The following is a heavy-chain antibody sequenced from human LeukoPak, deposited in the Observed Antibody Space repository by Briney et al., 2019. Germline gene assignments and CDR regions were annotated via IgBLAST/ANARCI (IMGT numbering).Heavy chain of an antibody. J-gene: IGHJ4*02. Sequence: TASETLSLTCTVSGDSISSYYWSWIRQPPGKGLEWIAYIHYSGSTNYNPSLKSRVTISIDTSNNHFSLKLSSVTAADTAVYYCASSQIVGVIFDYWGQGTLVTVSS. CDR3: ASSQIVGVIFDY. CDR1: GDSISSYY. CDR2: IHYSGST. D-gene: IGHD1-26*01. V-gene: IGHV4-59*08.